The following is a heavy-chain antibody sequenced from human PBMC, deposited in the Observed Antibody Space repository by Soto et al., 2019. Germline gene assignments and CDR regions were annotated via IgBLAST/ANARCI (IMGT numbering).Heavy chain of an antibody. J-gene: IGHJ5*01. Sequence: GGSLRLSCVASGFIFDNYGMAWVRQAPGKGLSWVSSISGSGEITYYADSVKGRFTISRDNSKNTLYLEVNNLRAEDTALYYWAKDQYYGGTHNWFDSWGQGVLVTVSS. D-gene: IGHD3-16*01. CDR2: ISGSGEIT. CDR3: AKDQYYGGTHNWFDS. V-gene: IGHV3-23*01. CDR1: GFIFDNYG.